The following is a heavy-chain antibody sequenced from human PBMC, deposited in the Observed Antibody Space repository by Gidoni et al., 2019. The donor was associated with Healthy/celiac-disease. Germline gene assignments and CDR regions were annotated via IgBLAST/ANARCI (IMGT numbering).Heavy chain of an antibody. V-gene: IGHV3-21*01. CDR3: ARDAPTGTTIDY. CDR2: ISSSSSYI. Sequence: EVQLVESGGGLVKHGGSLRLSCAACGFTFSSYSMNWVRQAPGKGLGWFSSISSSSSYIYYADSVKGRFTISRDNAKNSLYLQMNSLRAEDTAVYYCARDAPTGTTIDYWGQGTLVTVSS. J-gene: IGHJ4*02. D-gene: IGHD1-7*01. CDR1: GFTFSSYS.